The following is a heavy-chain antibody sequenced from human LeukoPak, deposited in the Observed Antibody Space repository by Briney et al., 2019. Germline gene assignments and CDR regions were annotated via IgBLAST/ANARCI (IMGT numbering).Heavy chain of an antibody. CDR3: VRDARYVPDY. CDR1: GVTFSSYW. J-gene: IGHJ4*02. CDR2: IYSDGSNT. D-gene: IGHD2-2*01. Sequence: GGSLRLSCEASGVTFSSYWMHWVRHAAGKGMVWVSRIYSDGSNTIYADSVKGRFTISRDNAKNTLYLQMNSLRAEDTAVYYCVRDARYVPDYWGQGTLVTVSS. V-gene: IGHV3-74*01.